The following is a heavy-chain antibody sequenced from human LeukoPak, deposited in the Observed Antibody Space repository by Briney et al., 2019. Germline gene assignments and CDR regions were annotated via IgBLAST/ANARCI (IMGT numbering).Heavy chain of an antibody. V-gene: IGHV3-21*01. D-gene: IGHD3-10*01. Sequence: GGSLRLSCVAAGLTFSDYSINWVRRAPGKGLEWVSSINPTSTSIYYADAVRGRFTISRDNAKSSLYLQMDSLRAEDTAVYYRVSSRRNSDRSYYYYYYDSWGQGILVTVSS. CDR2: INPTSTSI. CDR1: GLTFSDYS. CDR3: VSSRRNSDRSYYYYYYDS. J-gene: IGHJ5*01.